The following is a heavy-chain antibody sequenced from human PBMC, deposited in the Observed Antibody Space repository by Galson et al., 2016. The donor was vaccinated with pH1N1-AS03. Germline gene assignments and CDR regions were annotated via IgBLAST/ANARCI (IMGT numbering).Heavy chain of an antibody. CDR3: ARDHLGARPAFDC. V-gene: IGHV6-1*01. CDR1: GDSVSSDTAA. CDR2: TYYRSKWYRWYN. J-gene: IGHJ4*02. Sequence: CAISGDSVSSDTAAWNWIRQSPARGLEWLGRTYYRSKWYRWYNEYAVFVEGRIIISPDTSKNQVSLQLSSVTPEDTAVYYCARDHLGARPAFDCWGQGTLVTVSS. D-gene: IGHD1-26*01.